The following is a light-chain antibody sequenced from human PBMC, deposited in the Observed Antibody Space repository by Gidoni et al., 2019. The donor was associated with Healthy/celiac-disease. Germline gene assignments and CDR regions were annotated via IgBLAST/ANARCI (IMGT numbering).Light chain of an antibody. V-gene: IGKV3-20*01. CDR2: GAS. CDR1: QSVSSSY. J-gene: IGKJ1*01. Sequence: LVLTQSPGTLSLSPGERATLSCRASQSVSSSYLAWYQQKPGQAPRLLIYGASSRATGIPYRFSGSGSGTDLTLTISRLEPEDFAVYYCQQYGSSPQTFGQGTKVEIK. CDR3: QQYGSSPQT.